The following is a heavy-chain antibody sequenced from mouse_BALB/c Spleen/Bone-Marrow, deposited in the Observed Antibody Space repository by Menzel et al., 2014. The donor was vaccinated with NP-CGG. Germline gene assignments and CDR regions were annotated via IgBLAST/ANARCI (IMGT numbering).Heavy chain of an antibody. Sequence: EVKLMESGGGLVKPGGSLKLSCAASGFTFSSYAMSWVRQSPEKRLEWVAEISSGGSYTYYPDTVTGRFTISRDNAKNTLYLEMSSLRSEDTAMYYCARDGLRRRAAMDYWGQGTSVTVSS. CDR1: GFTFSSYA. V-gene: IGHV5-9-4*01. CDR2: ISSGGSYT. D-gene: IGHD2-4*01. J-gene: IGHJ4*01. CDR3: ARDGLRRRAAMDY.